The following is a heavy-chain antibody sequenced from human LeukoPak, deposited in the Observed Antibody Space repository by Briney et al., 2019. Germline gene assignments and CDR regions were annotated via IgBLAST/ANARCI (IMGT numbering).Heavy chain of an antibody. CDR2: IYTSGST. Sequence: SETLSLTCTVSGGSISSSGYYWSWIRQPAGKGLEWIGRIYTSGSTNYHPSLKSRVTISVDTSKNQFSLKLSSVTAADTAVYYCARAEGLVAFDYWGQGTLVTVSS. V-gene: IGHV4-61*02. CDR1: GGSISSSGYY. J-gene: IGHJ4*02. D-gene: IGHD6-19*01. CDR3: ARAEGLVAFDY.